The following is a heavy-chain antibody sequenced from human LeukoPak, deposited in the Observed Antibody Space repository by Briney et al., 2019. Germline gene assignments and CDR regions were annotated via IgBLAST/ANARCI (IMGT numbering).Heavy chain of an antibody. CDR2: INHSGST. J-gene: IGHJ4*02. CDR1: GSSFSGYY. D-gene: IGHD3-22*01. V-gene: IGHV4-34*01. CDR3: ARANSSGYIFDY. Sequence: SETLSLTCAVYGSSFSGYYWSWIRQPPGKGLEWIGEINHSGSTNYNPSLKSRVTISVDTSKNQFSLKLSSVTAADTAVYYCARANSSGYIFDYWGQGTLVTVSS.